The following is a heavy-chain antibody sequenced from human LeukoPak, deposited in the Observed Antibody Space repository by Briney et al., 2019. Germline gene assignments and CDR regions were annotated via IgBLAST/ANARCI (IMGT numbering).Heavy chain of an antibody. D-gene: IGHD3-3*01. Sequence: GGSLRLSCAASGFTFSSYWMSWVRQAPGKGLEWVANIKQDGSEKYYVDSVKGRFTISRDNAKNSLYLQMNSLIAEDTAVYYCARSAKRDFWSGYSGTFDYWGQGTLVTVSS. J-gene: IGHJ4*02. CDR3: ARSAKRDFWSGYSGTFDY. V-gene: IGHV3-7*03. CDR2: IKQDGSEK. CDR1: GFTFSSYW.